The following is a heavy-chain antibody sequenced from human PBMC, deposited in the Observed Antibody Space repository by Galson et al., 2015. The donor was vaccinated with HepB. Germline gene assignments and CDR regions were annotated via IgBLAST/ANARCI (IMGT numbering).Heavy chain of an antibody. CDR2: INPSSGST. CDR1: GYTFTSYY. J-gene: IGHJ4*02. Sequence: SVKVSCKASGYTFTSYYVYWVRQAPGQGLEWMGIINPSSGSTSSPQKFQGRVTMTRYTSTSTVYMELSSLRSEDTAVYFCARGPYHVLTYFDYLKLRDYYFDYWGQGTQVTVSS. CDR3: ARGPYHVLTYFDYLKLRDYYFDY. D-gene: IGHD3-9*01. V-gene: IGHV1-46*03.